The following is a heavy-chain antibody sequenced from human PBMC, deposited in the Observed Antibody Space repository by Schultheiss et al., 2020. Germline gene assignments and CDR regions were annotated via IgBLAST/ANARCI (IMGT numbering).Heavy chain of an antibody. D-gene: IGHD3-10*01. Sequence: SQTLSLTCAVSGGSISSSNWWSWVRQPPGKGLEWIGSIYYSGSTYYNPSLKSRVTISVDTSKNQFSLKLSSVTAADTAVYYCARDRDLGFGELSFDPWGQGTLVTVSS. J-gene: IGHJ5*02. CDR2: IYYSGST. V-gene: IGHV4-4*02. CDR1: GGSISSSNW. CDR3: ARDRDLGFGELSFDP.